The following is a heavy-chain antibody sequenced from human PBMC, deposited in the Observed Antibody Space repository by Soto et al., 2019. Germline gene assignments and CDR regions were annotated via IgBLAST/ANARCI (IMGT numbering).Heavy chain of an antibody. CDR3: ARYDSSGYSNNWFDP. CDR2: IYSSGST. J-gene: IGHJ5*02. V-gene: IGHV4-4*07. CDR1: GGSLSSYY. Sequence: KPSETLSLTCTVSGGSLSSYYWNWIRQPAGKGLEWIGRIYSSGSTKYNPYLKSRVTMSVDTSKNQFSLKLTSVTAADTAVYYCARYDSSGYSNNWFDPWGQGTLVTVSS. D-gene: IGHD3-22*01.